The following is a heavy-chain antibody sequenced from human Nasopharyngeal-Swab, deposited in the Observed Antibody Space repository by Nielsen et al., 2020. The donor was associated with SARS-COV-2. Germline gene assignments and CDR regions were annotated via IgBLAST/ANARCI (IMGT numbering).Heavy chain of an antibody. CDR1: GFTFNNYN. Sequence: GASLKISCAVSGFTFNNYNFNWVRQAPGKGLEWVSSISSSSSYIYYADSVKGRFTISRDNAKNSLYLQMNSLRAEDTAVYYCARDGLDYDFWSAYFMDVWGQGTTVTVSS. D-gene: IGHD3-3*01. J-gene: IGHJ6*02. V-gene: IGHV3-21*01. CDR2: ISSSSSYI. CDR3: ARDGLDYDFWSAYFMDV.